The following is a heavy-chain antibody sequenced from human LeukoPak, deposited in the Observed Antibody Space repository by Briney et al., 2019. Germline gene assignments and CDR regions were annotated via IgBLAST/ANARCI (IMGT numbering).Heavy chain of an antibody. CDR1: GFTFSSYS. Sequence: PGGSLRLSCAASGFTFSSYSMNWVRQAPGKGLEWVSSISSSSSYIYYADSVKGRFTISRDNAKNSLYLQMNSPRAEDTAVYYCARDLRFSATTRDYGMDVWGRGTTVTVSS. CDR2: ISSSSSYI. CDR3: ARDLRFSATTRDYGMDV. D-gene: IGHD1-26*01. V-gene: IGHV3-21*01. J-gene: IGHJ6*02.